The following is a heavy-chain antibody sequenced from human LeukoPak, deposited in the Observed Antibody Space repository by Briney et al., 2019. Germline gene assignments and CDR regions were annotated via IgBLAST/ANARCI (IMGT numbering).Heavy chain of an antibody. Sequence: PGGSLRLSCAASGFTFSNAWMSWVRQAPGKGLEWVGRIKSKTDGGTTDYAAPVKGRFTISRDDSKNTLYLQMNSLKTEDTAVYYCTTVLGQDSRYYYDSSGYYYLFDYWGQGTLVTVSS. CDR2: IKSKTDGGTT. V-gene: IGHV3-15*01. CDR1: GFTFSNAW. J-gene: IGHJ4*02. CDR3: TTVLGQDSRYYYDSSGYYYLFDY. D-gene: IGHD3-22*01.